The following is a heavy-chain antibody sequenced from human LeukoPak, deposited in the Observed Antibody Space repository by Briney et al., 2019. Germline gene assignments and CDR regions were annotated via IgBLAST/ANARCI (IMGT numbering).Heavy chain of an antibody. CDR1: GGTFSSNA. CDR2: IIPIFGTP. J-gene: IGHJ4*02. CDR3: ANRGGGGIGMGLLGSYDF. D-gene: IGHD3-10*01. Sequence: SVKVSCKAAGGTFSSNAISWLRQPPGQGLEWMGGIIPIFGTPNYAHNFQDSVTITADESTSTAYMELSALRPEDTAVYYCANRGGGGIGMGLLGSYDFWGQGTLVTVSS. V-gene: IGHV1-69*01.